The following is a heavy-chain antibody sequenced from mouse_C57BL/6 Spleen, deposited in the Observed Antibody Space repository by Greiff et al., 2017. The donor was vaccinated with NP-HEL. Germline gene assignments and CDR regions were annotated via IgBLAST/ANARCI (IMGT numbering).Heavy chain of an antibody. CDR1: GYTFTDYN. Sequence: EVQLQQSGPELVKPGASVKMSCKASGYTFTDYNMHWVKQSHGKSLEWIGYINPNNGGTSYNQKFKGKATLTVNKSSSTAYMELRSLTSEDSAVYYCARGGYLLLYYYAMDYWGQGTSVTVSS. CDR3: ARGGYLLLYYYAMDY. D-gene: IGHD2-3*01. J-gene: IGHJ4*01. CDR2: INPNNGGT. V-gene: IGHV1-22*01.